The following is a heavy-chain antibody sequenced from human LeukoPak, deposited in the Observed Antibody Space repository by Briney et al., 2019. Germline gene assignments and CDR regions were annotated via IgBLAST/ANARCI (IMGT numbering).Heavy chain of an antibody. D-gene: IGHD3-22*01. Sequence: GGSLRLSCAASGFTFSSYWMNWARQAPGKGLEWVSSISSTNYYIYYGDSVKGRFTISRDDTKSSLYLQMNSLRAEDTAVYYCARADYEGYLTYWGQGILVTVSS. CDR2: ISSTNYYI. CDR3: ARADYEGYLTY. V-gene: IGHV3-21*01. CDR1: GFTFSSYW. J-gene: IGHJ4*02.